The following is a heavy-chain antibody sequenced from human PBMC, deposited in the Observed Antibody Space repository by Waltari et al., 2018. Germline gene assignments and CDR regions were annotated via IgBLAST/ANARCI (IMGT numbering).Heavy chain of an antibody. D-gene: IGHD2-15*01. Sequence: QVQLVQSGAEVKKPGASVKVSCKVSGYTLTELSMHWVRPAPGKGLEWMGGFDPEDGETIYAQKFQGRVTMTEDTSTDTAYMELSSLRSEDTAVYYCATLYCSGGSCYSYFDYWGQGTLVTVSS. V-gene: IGHV1-24*01. J-gene: IGHJ4*02. CDR3: ATLYCSGGSCYSYFDY. CDR2: FDPEDGET. CDR1: GYTLTELS.